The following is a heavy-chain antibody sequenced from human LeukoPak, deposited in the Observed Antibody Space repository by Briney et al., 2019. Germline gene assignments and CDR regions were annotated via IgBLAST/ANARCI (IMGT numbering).Heavy chain of an antibody. V-gene: IGHV1-46*01. Sequence: GASVKVSCKASGYTFTSYYKHWVRQAPGQGLEWMGIINPSGGSTSYAQKFQGRVTMTRDTSTSTVYMELSSLRSEDTAVYYCARDLLLAAAGTGGDYWGQGTLVTVSS. J-gene: IGHJ4*02. CDR3: ARDLLLAAAGTGGDY. CDR1: GYTFTSYY. D-gene: IGHD6-13*01. CDR2: INPSGGST.